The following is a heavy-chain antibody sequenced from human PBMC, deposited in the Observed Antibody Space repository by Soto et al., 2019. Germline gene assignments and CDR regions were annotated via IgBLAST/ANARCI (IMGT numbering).Heavy chain of an antibody. CDR2: ISSSGSTI. V-gene: IGHV3-11*01. CDR1: GFTFSDCY. CDR3: VCSVIVAAYFEN. J-gene: IGHJ4*02. Sequence: PGGSLRLSCAASGFTFSDCYLSWIRQAPGKGLEWVSYISSSGSTIYYADSVKGRFTISRDNAKNSLYLQMNSLRAEDTAVYYCVCSVIVAAYFENWGQGTLVTVSS. D-gene: IGHD3-22*01.